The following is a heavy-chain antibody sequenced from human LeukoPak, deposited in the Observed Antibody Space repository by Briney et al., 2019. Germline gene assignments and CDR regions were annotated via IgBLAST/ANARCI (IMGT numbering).Heavy chain of an antibody. D-gene: IGHD3-9*01. V-gene: IGHV3-23*01. CDR3: AKWGDYDILTGYYDSDY. CDR2: ITYTGVGT. CDR1: EFTFGSYA. Sequence: PGGSLRLSCAASEFTFGSYAMSWVRQAPGKGLEWVSAITYTGVGTYYADSVRGRFTVSRDDPKNTLYLQMNTLRAEDTAVYYCAKWGDYDILTGYYDSDYWGQGTLVTVSS. J-gene: IGHJ4*02.